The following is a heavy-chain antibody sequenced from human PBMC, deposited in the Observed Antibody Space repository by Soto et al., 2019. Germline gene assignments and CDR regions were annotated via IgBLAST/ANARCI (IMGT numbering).Heavy chain of an antibody. CDR2: ISGSGGST. Sequence: PGGSLRLSCAASGFTFSSYAMSWVRQAPGKGLEWVSAISGSGGSTYYADSVKGRFTISRDNSKNTLYLQMNSLRAEDTAVYYCANPYGSGENKDDYWGQGTLVTVSS. CDR3: ANPYGSGENKDDY. CDR1: GFTFSSYA. V-gene: IGHV3-23*01. J-gene: IGHJ4*02. D-gene: IGHD3-10*01.